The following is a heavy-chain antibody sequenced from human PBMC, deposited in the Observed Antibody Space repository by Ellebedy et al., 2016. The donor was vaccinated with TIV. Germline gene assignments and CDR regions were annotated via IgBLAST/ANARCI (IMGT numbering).Heavy chain of an antibody. J-gene: IGHJ4*02. D-gene: IGHD3-9*01. V-gene: IGHV3-7*03. CDR3: AREGTGIFDW. Sequence: GESLKISCAASGFTFSTYWMGWVRQAAGKGLEWVANTKQDGSGKYYVDSVMGRFTVSRDNAKNSLSLQMNSLRAEDTAVYYCAREGTGIFDWWGQGTLVTVSS. CDR2: TKQDGSGK. CDR1: GFTFSTYW.